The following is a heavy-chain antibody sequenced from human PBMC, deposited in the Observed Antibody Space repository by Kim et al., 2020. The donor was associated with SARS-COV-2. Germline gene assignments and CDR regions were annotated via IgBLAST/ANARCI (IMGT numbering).Heavy chain of an antibody. V-gene: IGHV3-48*02. J-gene: IGHJ4*02. Sequence: SVKGRTTRSRDNAKNSLYLQMNSLRDEDTAVYYCARGGRGYSYAKLDYWGQGTLVTVSS. D-gene: IGHD5-18*01. CDR3: ARGGRGYSYAKLDY.